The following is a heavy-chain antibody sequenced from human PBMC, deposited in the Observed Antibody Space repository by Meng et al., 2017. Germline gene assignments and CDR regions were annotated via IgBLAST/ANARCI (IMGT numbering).Heavy chain of an antibody. CDR1: GFTFSIYW. Sequence: GESLKISCAASGFTFSIYWMSWVRQAPGKGLEWVANIKQDGSEKHYVDSVKGRFTISRDNAKNSLYLQMNSLRAGDTAVYYCARDSGAAFDSSGLYYFDYWGQGTLVTVSS. V-gene: IGHV3-7*01. J-gene: IGHJ4*02. CDR2: IKQDGSEK. D-gene: IGHD3-22*01. CDR3: ARDSGAAFDSSGLYYFDY.